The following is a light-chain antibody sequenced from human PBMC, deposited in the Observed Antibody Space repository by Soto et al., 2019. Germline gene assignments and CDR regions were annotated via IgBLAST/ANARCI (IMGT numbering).Light chain of an antibody. CDR1: QSISSE. J-gene: IGKJ5*01. CDR3: QQGHNWPLT. CDR2: GAS. Sequence: EIVMTQSPATLSVSPGESATLSCRASQSISSELAWYQQKPGQPPRLLIYGASTRATGVPARFTGSGSGSDFTLTISGLQSEDFAVYYCQQGHNWPLTFGQGTRLEIK. V-gene: IGKV3-15*01.